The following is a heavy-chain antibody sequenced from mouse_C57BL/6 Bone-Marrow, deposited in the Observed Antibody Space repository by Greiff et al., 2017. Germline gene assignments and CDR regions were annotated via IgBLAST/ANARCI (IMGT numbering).Heavy chain of an antibody. V-gene: IGHV5-9*01. CDR1: GFTFSSYT. Sequence: EVKLVESGGGLVKPGGSLKLSCAASGFTFSSYTMSWVRQTPEKRLQWVAAISGGGGNNYYPDSVKGRFTISRDNDKNILYLQMSSLRSEDTALYYCSRQVTTVLATKYFDVWGTGTTVTVSS. J-gene: IGHJ1*03. CDR2: ISGGGGNN. D-gene: IGHD1-1*01. CDR3: SRQVTTVLATKYFDV.